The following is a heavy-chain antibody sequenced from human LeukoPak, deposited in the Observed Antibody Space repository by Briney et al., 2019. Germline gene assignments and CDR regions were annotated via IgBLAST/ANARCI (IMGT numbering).Heavy chain of an antibody. V-gene: IGHV3-21*06. CDR1: GFSFRAYT. CDR2: VNPSHAYQ. Sequence: GGSLRLSCAASGFSFRAYTMNWVRQAPGKGLEWVSSVNPSHAYQFYADSVKGRFTISRDNVKNSLFLQMDSLRAEDTAVYYCARDRDYYDSNSFSPDAFDIWGQGTMVTVSS. D-gene: IGHD3-22*01. CDR3: ARDRDYYDSNSFSPDAFDI. J-gene: IGHJ3*02.